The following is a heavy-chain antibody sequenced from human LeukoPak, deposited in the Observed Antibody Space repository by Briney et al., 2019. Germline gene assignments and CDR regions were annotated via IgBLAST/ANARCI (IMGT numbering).Heavy chain of an antibody. D-gene: IGHD1-7*01. CDR1: GYTFTSYG. Sequence: GASVKVSCKASGYTFTSYGISWVRQAPGQGLEWMGWISAYNGNTNYAQKLQGRVTMTTDTSTSTAYMELRSLRSDDTAVYYCARDLVTWYNWNSHFDYWGQGTLVTVSS. V-gene: IGHV1-18*01. CDR2: ISAYNGNT. CDR3: ARDLVTWYNWNSHFDY. J-gene: IGHJ4*02.